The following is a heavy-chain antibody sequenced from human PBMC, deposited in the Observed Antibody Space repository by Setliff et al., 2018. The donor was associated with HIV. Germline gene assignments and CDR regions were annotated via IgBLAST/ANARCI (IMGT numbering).Heavy chain of an antibody. J-gene: IGHJ2*01. CDR1: GFSFSSYW. D-gene: IGHD4-17*01. CDR2: INTDGSST. CDR3: AKVKLTIWYFDL. Sequence: AGGSLRLSCAASGFSFSSYWMHWVRQAPGKGLVWVSRINTDGSSTSYADSVKGRFTISRDNSKNTLYLQLNSLRAEDTAVYYCAKVKLTIWYFDLWGRGTLVTVSS. V-gene: IGHV3-74*01.